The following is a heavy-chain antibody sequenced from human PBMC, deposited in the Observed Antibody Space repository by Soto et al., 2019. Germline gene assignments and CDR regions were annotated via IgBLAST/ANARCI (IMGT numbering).Heavy chain of an antibody. Sequence: GGSLRLSCAASGFTFSSYGMHWVRQAPGKGLEWVAVISYDGSNKYYADSVKGRFTISRDNSKNTLYLQMNSLRAEDTAVYYCAKDPPAPLHGSSLHYYYYGMDVWGQGTTVTVSS. CDR1: GFTFSSYG. D-gene: IGHD6-13*01. V-gene: IGHV3-30*18. J-gene: IGHJ6*02. CDR2: ISYDGSNK. CDR3: AKDPPAPLHGSSLHYYYYGMDV.